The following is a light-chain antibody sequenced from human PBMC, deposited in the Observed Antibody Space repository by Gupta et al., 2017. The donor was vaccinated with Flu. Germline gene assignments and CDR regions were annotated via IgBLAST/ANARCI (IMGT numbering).Light chain of an antibody. V-gene: IGKV1-39*01. J-gene: IGKJ1*01. CDR3: QQTASNPLNT. CDR2: AVS. CDR1: QNIGNS. Sequence: SSLYASVGDRVTITCRASQNIGNSLNWYKQKPGKAPKVLIYAVSSWRSGVASRFSGSGCGNDLALTISRRQQEDFAFYYCQQTASNPLNTFGQGTKVEVK.